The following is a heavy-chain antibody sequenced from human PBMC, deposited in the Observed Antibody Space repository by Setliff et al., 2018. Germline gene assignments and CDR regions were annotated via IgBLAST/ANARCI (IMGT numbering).Heavy chain of an antibody. CDR1: GFTFSSYG. CDR3: ANPYSSSWGLYYYYYYMDV. CDR2: IRYDGSNK. Sequence: GGSLRLSCAASGFTFSSYGMHWVRQAPGKGLEWVAFIRYDGSNKYYADSVKGRFTISRDNSKSTLYLQMNSLRAEDTAVYYCANPYSSSWGLYYYYYYMDVWGKGTTVTVSS. D-gene: IGHD6-13*01. V-gene: IGHV3-30*02. J-gene: IGHJ6*03.